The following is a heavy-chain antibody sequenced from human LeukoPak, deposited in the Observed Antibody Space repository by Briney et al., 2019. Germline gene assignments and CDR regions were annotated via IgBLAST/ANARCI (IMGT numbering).Heavy chain of an antibody. D-gene: IGHD3-22*01. CDR1: GYTFTSYG. CDR2: ISAYNGNT. V-gene: IGHV1-18*01. J-gene: IGHJ4*02. Sequence: ASVKVSCKGSGYTFTSYGISWVRQAPGQGLEWMGWISAYNGNTNYAQELQGRVTMTTDTSTSTAYMELRSLRSDDTAVYYCARDALLRYYYDSSGYYHFDYWGQGTLVTVSS. CDR3: ARDALLRYYYDSSGYYHFDY.